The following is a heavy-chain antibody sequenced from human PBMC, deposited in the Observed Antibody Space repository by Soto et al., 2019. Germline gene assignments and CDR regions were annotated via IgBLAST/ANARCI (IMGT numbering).Heavy chain of an antibody. Sequence: ASVKVSCKASGYTFTSCDINWVRQATGQGLEWMGWMNPNSGNTGYAQKLQGRVTMTTDTSTSTAYMELRSLRSDDTAVYYCARVTKYTSVGQKGWSLDFEYWDQGTRVSVSS. J-gene: IGHJ4*02. D-gene: IGHD3-3*01. CDR3: ARVTKYTSVGQKGWSLDFEY. CDR1: GYTFTSCD. V-gene: IGHV1-8*01. CDR2: MNPNSGNT.